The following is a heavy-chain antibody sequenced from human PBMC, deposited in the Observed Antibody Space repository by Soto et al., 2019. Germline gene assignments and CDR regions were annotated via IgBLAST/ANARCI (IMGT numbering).Heavy chain of an antibody. D-gene: IGHD3-10*01. Sequence: PSETLSLTCTVSGGSISSGDYCWSWIRQPPGKGLEWIGYIYYSGSTYYNPSLKSRVTISVDTSKNQFSLKLSSVTAADTAVYYCARSMVRGVNWFDPWGQGTLVTV. CDR3: ARSMVRGVNWFDP. V-gene: IGHV4-30-4*02. J-gene: IGHJ5*02. CDR2: IYYSGST. CDR1: GGSISSGDYC.